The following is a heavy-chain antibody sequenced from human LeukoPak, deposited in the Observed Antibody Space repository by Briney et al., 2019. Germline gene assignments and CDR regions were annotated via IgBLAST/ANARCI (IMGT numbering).Heavy chain of an antibody. V-gene: IGHV4-38-2*02. D-gene: IGHD4-17*01. CDR3: ARGVPSVRYLDL. Sequence: SETLSLTCTVSGYSISSGSYWGWIRQPPGKELEWIGSIYHAGNTYYNPSLKSRVTISVDTSKNQFSLNLSSVTAADTAVYYCARGVPSVRYLDLWGRGTLVIVSS. CDR1: GYSISSGSY. J-gene: IGHJ2*01. CDR2: IYHAGNT.